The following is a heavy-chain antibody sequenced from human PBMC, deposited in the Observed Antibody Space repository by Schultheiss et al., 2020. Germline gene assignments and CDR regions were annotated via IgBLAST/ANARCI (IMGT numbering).Heavy chain of an antibody. V-gene: IGHV3-74*01. CDR2: INSDGSST. CDR3: ASSGRELLLKEAVNNDY. J-gene: IGHJ4*02. CDR1: GFTFSSYW. D-gene: IGHD1-26*01. Sequence: GGSLRLSCAASGFTFSSYWMHWVRQAPGKGLVWVSRINSDGSSTSYADSVKGRFTISRDNAKNSLYLQMNSLRAEDTALYYCASSGRELLLKEAVNNDYWGQGTLVTVSS.